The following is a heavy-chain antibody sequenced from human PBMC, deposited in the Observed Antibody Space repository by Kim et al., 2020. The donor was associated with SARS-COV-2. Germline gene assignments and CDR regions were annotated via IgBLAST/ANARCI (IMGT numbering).Heavy chain of an antibody. CDR2: INAGNGNT. J-gene: IGHJ6*02. V-gene: IGHV1-3*01. Sequence: ASVKVSCKASGYTFTSYAMHWVRQAPGQRLEWMGWINAGNGNTKYSQKFQGRVTITRDTSASTAYMELSSLRSEDTAVYYCARDQLDILTGYYSYYYYGMDVWGQGTTVTVSS. CDR3: ARDQLDILTGYYSYYYYGMDV. D-gene: IGHD3-9*01. CDR1: GYTFTSYA.